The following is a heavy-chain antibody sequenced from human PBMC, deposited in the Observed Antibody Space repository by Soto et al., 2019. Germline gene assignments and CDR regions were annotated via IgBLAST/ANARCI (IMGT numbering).Heavy chain of an antibody. V-gene: IGHV4-59*01. D-gene: IGHD5-18*01. J-gene: IGHJ5*02. CDR2: IYYSGST. Sequence: SETLSLTCTVSGGSISSYYWSWIRQPPGKGLEWIGYIYYSGSTNYNPSLKSRVTISVDTSKNQFSLKLSSVTAADTAVYYCARGQVAGGYSYGLNWFDPWGQGPMGTVSS. CDR1: GGSISSYY. CDR3: ARGQVAGGYSYGLNWFDP.